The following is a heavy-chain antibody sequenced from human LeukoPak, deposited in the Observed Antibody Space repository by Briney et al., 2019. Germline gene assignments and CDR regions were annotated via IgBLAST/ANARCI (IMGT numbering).Heavy chain of an antibody. CDR1: GYTFTSYG. J-gene: IGHJ3*02. V-gene: IGHV3-23*01. D-gene: IGHD2-2*01. CDR3: AVDCSSPSCYGQSAFDI. CDR2: ISTGGDRA. Sequence: ASVKVSCKASGYTFTSYGISWVRQAPGKGLEWVSAISTGGDRAYYADSVKGRFTTSRDNSRNTLYLQLNSLRAEDTAIYYCAVDCSSPSCYGQSAFDIWGQGTMVTVSS.